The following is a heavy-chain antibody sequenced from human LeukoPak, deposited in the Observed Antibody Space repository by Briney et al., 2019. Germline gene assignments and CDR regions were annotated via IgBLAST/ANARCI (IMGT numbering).Heavy chain of an antibody. D-gene: IGHD3-22*01. V-gene: IGHV4-59*01. CDR1: GGSISSYY. CDR2: IYYSGST. J-gene: IGHJ4*02. Sequence: KTSETLSLTCTVSGGSISSYYWSWIRQPPGKGLEWIGYIYYSGSTNYNPSLKSRVTISVDTSKNQFPLKLSSVTAADTAVYYCARVGSSGYYSDYCGQGTLVTVSS. CDR3: ARVGSSGYYSDY.